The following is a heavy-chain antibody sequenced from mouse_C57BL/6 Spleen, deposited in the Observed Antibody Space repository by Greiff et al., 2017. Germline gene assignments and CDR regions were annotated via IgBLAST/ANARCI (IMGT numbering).Heavy chain of an antibody. CDR3: ARGETEGFDY. J-gene: IGHJ2*01. CDR1: GYTFTDYY. CDR2: INPNNGGT. V-gene: IGHV1-26*01. D-gene: IGHD4-1*01. Sequence: VQLQQSGPELVKPGASVKISCKASGYTFTDYYMNWVKQSHGKSLEWIGDINPNNGGTSYNQKFKGKATLTVDKSSSTAYMELRSLTSEDSAVYYCARGETEGFDYWGQGTTLTVSS.